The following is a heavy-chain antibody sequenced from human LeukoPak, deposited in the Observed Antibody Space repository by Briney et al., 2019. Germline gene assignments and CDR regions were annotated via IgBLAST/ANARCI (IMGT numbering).Heavy chain of an antibody. CDR3: ARGDYYLSRQYYYYYMDV. Sequence: GGPLRLSCAASGFTFSSYSMNWVRQAPGKGLEWVSYISSSSSTIYYADSVKGRFTISRDNAKNSLYLQMNSLRAEDTAVYYCARGDYYLSRQYYYYYMDVWGKGTTVTVSS. D-gene: IGHD2-21*01. J-gene: IGHJ6*03. CDR2: ISSSSSTI. CDR1: GFTFSSYS. V-gene: IGHV3-48*01.